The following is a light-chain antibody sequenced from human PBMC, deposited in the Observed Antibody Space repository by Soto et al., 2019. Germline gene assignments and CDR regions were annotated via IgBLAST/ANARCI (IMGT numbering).Light chain of an antibody. J-gene: IGKJ3*01. CDR1: QSVSSSY. CDR3: QQYDSSPPAYT. CDR2: GAS. Sequence: EIVLTQSPGTLSLSPGERATLSCRASQSVSSSYLAWYQQKPGQAPSLLIYGASNRATGMPDRFSGSGSGTDFALTISRLELEDFAVYYCQQYDSSPPAYTFGPGTKVDIK. V-gene: IGKV3-20*01.